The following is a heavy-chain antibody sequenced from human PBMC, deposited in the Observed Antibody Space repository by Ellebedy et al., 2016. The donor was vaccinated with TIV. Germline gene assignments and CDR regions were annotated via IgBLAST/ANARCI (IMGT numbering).Heavy chain of an antibody. CDR1: GFTFSSYT. V-gene: IGHV3-21*04. J-gene: IGHJ6*02. CDR3: AKQNRGSCSGGTCYWYFNGMDV. Sequence: GESLKISXAASGFTFSSYTMNWVRQAPGKGLEWVSSISSSSSYIYYADSVKGRFTISRDNSKNTLYLQMNSLRAEDTAVYYCAKQNRGSCSGGTCYWYFNGMDVWGQGTTVTVSS. D-gene: IGHD2-15*01. CDR2: ISSSSSYI.